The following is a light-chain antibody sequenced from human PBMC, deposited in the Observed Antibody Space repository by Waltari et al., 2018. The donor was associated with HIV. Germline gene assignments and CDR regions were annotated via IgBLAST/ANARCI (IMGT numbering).Light chain of an antibody. Sequence: QSALTQPPYASGSPGQSVTISCTGTSSDVGGYHYVSWYQQHPGKAPKLMIYEVSKRPSGVPDRFSGSKSGNTASLTVSGLQAEDEADYYCNSYAGSNNVVFGGGTKVTVL. CDR2: EVS. J-gene: IGLJ2*01. V-gene: IGLV2-8*01. CDR1: SSDVGGYHY. CDR3: NSYAGSNNVV.